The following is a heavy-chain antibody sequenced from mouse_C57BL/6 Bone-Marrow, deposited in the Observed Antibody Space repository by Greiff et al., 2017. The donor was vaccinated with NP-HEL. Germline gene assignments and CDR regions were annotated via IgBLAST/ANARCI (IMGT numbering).Heavy chain of an antibody. CDR1: GYSITSDY. V-gene: IGHV3-8*01. J-gene: IGHJ1*03. CDR3: ARWPYYGYDRYFDV. Sequence: VQLKQSGPGLAKPSQTLSLTCSVTGYSITSDYWNWIRKFPGNKLAYMGYISYSGNTYSNPSLQSRISITRDPSKNQYYLQLNSVTTEDTATYYCARWPYYGYDRYFDVWGTGTTVTGSS. D-gene: IGHD2-14*01. CDR2: ISYSGNT.